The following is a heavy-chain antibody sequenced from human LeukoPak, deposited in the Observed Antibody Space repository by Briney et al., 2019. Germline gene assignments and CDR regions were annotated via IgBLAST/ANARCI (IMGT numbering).Heavy chain of an antibody. CDR3: VRNYYYSGRYYYDY. J-gene: IGHJ4*02. CDR2: TRNKANSYTT. CDR1: GFTFSDHY. D-gene: IGHD3-22*01. V-gene: IGHV3-72*01. Sequence: PGGSLRLSCAVSGFTFSDHYMDWVRQAPGKGLEWVGRTRNKANSYTTEYAASVKGRFTISRDDSRNSLYLQMNSLKTEDTAVYYCVRNYYYSGRYYYDYWGQGTLVTVSS.